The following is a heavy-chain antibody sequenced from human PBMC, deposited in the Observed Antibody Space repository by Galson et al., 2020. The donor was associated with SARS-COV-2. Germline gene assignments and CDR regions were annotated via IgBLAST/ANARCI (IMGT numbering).Heavy chain of an antibody. Sequence: GGSLRLSCAASGFTFSSYAMHWVRQAPGKGLEWVAVISYDGSHKYYADSVTGRFTISRDNSKHTLYLQMNSLRAEDTAVYYCASSLLWFGEVAWWGQGTLVTVSS. D-gene: IGHD3-10*01. J-gene: IGHJ4*02. CDR3: ASSLLWFGEVAW. V-gene: IGHV3-30*04. CDR1: GFTFSSYA. CDR2: ISYDGSHK.